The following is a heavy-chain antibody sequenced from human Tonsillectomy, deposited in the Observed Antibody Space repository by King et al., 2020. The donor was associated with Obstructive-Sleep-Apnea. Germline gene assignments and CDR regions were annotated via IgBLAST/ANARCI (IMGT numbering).Heavy chain of an antibody. Sequence: VQLVESGGGVVQPGRSLRLSCAASGFTFSNYAMHWVRQAPGKGLEWVAIISYDGSNKYNADSVKGRFTIPRDDSKNTLYLQMNSLRAEDTAVYYCARDHGYSYGYIDYYFDYWGQGTLVTVSS. V-gene: IGHV3-30-3*01. CDR3: ARDHGYSYGYIDYYFDY. D-gene: IGHD5-18*01. CDR2: ISYDGSNK. CDR1: GFTFSNYA. J-gene: IGHJ4*02.